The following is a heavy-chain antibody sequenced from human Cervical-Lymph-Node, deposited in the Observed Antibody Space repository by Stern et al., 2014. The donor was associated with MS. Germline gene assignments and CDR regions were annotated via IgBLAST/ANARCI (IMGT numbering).Heavy chain of an antibody. CDR1: GFTITDYY. CDR3: ARERDGADY. J-gene: IGHJ4*02. Sequence: QVQLVQSGGGLVRPGGSLRLSCAASGFTITDYYINWIRQAPGKGLEWVSYIGASGSTICVADSVKGRFTISRDNAKESVYLQMNSLRVEDTAMYYCARERDGADYWGQGTLVTVSS. D-gene: IGHD5-24*01. CDR2: IGASGSTI. V-gene: IGHV3-11*01.